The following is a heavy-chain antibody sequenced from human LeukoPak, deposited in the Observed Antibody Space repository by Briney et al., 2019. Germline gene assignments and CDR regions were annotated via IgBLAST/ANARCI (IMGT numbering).Heavy chain of an antibody. D-gene: IGHD3-22*01. V-gene: IGHV3-23*01. J-gene: IGHJ4*02. CDR1: GITLSNYG. CDR3: AKRGVVIRVILVGFHKEAYYFDS. Sequence: GGSLRLSSAVPGITLSNYGMSWVRQAPGKGLEWVAGISGSGGRTNYADAVKGRFTISRDNAKNTLFLQMNSLRVEDTAVYFCAKRGVVIRVILVGFHKEAYYFDSWGQGALVTVSS. CDR2: ISGSGGRT.